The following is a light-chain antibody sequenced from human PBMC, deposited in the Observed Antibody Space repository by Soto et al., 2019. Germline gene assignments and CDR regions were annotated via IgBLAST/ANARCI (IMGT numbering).Light chain of an antibody. J-gene: IGKJ2*01. V-gene: IGKV3-15*01. CDR2: GAS. Sequence: EIVMTQSPATLSVSPGERATLSCRASLSVSSSLAWYQQRPGQAPRLLIYGASTRATGIPARFSGSGSGTEFTLTISSLQSEDFAVYYCQQYNNWPLYTFGQGTKLEIK. CDR1: LSVSSS. CDR3: QQYNNWPLYT.